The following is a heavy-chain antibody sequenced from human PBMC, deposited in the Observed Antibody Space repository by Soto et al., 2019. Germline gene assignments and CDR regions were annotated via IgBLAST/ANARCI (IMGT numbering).Heavy chain of an antibody. Sequence: QVQLQQWGAGLLKPSETLSLTCAVYGGSFSGYYWSWIRQPPGKGLEWIGEINHSGSTNYNPSLKSRVTISVDTSKNQFSLKLSSVTAADTAVYYCARGPYLETSTVVRVLWFDPWGQGTLVTVSS. CDR3: ARGPYLETSTVVRVLWFDP. CDR1: GGSFSGYY. CDR2: INHSGST. D-gene: IGHD4-17*01. V-gene: IGHV4-34*01. J-gene: IGHJ5*02.